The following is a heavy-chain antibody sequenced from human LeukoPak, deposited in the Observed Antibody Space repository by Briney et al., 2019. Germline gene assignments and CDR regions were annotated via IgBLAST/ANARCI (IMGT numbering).Heavy chain of an antibody. CDR3: ARDGYHQYYYYMDV. D-gene: IGHD5-12*01. Sequence: GGSLRLSCAASGFTFSSYSMNWVRQAPGKGLEWVSSISSSSSYIYYADSVKGRFTISRDNAKNSLYLQMNSLRAEDTAVYYCARDGYHQYYYYMDVWGKGTTVTISS. CDR2: ISSSSSYI. J-gene: IGHJ6*03. CDR1: GFTFSSYS. V-gene: IGHV3-21*01.